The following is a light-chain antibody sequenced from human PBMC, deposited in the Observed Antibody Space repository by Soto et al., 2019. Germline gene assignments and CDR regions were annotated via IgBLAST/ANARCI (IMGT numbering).Light chain of an antibody. Sequence: QSALTQPASVSGSPGHSITISCTGTSSDVGGYNYVSWYQQHPGKAPKLMIYEVSNRPSGVSNRFSGSKSGNTASLTISGLQAEDEADYYCSSYTSSSRVFGGGTKVTVL. V-gene: IGLV2-14*01. CDR1: SSDVGGYNY. CDR3: SSYTSSSRV. J-gene: IGLJ3*02. CDR2: EVS.